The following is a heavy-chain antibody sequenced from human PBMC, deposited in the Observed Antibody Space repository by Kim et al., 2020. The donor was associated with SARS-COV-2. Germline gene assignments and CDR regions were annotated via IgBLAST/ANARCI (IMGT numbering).Heavy chain of an antibody. CDR3: ARLLRYFDWFIDY. V-gene: IGHV4-34*01. Sequence: YPPYLRSRVTISVDTSKNQFSLKLSSVTAADTAVYYCARLLRYFDWFIDYWGQGTLVTVSS. D-gene: IGHD3-9*01. J-gene: IGHJ4*02.